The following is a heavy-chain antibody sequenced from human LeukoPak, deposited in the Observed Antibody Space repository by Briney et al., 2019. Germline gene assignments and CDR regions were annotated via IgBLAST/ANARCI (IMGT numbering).Heavy chain of an antibody. CDR1: GYTFTGYY. Sequence: ASVKVSCKASGYTFTGYYMHWVRQAPGQGLEWMGWINPNSGGTNYAQKFQGRVTMTRDTSISTAYMELSRLRSDDTAVYYCARIQWELRDFDYWRQGTLVTVSS. V-gene: IGHV1-2*02. CDR3: ARIQWELRDFDY. D-gene: IGHD1-26*01. J-gene: IGHJ4*02. CDR2: INPNSGGT.